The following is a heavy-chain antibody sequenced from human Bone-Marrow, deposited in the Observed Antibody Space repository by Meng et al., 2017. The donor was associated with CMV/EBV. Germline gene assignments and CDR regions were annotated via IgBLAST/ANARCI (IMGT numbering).Heavy chain of an antibody. J-gene: IGHJ6*02. V-gene: IGHV1-8*01. CDR2: MNPNNGNT. CDR3: ARVQIIGVVSYNYYYYGMDV. Sequence: ASVKVSCKASGYTFTSYDINWVRQATGQGLEWMGWMNPNNGNTGYAQKFQGRVTMTRNTSISTAYMELSSLRSEDTAVYYCARVQIIGVVSYNYYYYGMDVWGQGTTVTVSS. D-gene: IGHD3-3*01. CDR1: GYTFTSYD.